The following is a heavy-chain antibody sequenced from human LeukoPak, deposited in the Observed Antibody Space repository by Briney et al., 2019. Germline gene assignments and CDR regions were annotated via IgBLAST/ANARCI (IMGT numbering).Heavy chain of an antibody. Sequence: GGSLRLSCAASGFTFSSYWMHWVRQVPGKGLVWVARINLGGSSITYADSVKGRFTISRDNAKNTLYLQMDSLRAEDAGVYYRARSNQADDYWGQGTLVTVSS. CDR1: GFTFSSYW. CDR2: INLGGSSI. D-gene: IGHD1-14*01. J-gene: IGHJ4*02. V-gene: IGHV3-74*01. CDR3: ARSNQADDY.